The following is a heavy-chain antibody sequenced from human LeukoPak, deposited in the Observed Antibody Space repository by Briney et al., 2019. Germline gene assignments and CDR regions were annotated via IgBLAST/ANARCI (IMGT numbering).Heavy chain of an antibody. V-gene: IGHV1-69*06. CDR2: IIPIFGTA. D-gene: IGHD3-9*01. CDR3: ARVYYDILTGYSTFDY. CDR1: GGTLSSYG. J-gene: IGHJ4*02. Sequence: VASVKVSCKASGGTLSSYGISWVRQAPGQGLEWMGGIIPIFGTANYAQKFQGRVTITADKSTSTAYMELSSLRSEDTAVYYCARVYYDILTGYSTFDYWGQGTLVTVSS.